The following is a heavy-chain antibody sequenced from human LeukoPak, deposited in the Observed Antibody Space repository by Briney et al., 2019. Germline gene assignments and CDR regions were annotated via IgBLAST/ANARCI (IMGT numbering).Heavy chain of an antibody. CDR3: ARPSAYSSGWFDY. CDR2: IYYTGST. Sequence: SETLSLTCTVSGGSISSSNYFWGWIRQPPGKGLEWIGTIYYTGSTYYNPSLKSRVTISVDTSKNQFSLKANSVTAADTAVYYCARPSAYSSGWFDYWGQGTLVTVSS. D-gene: IGHD6-19*01. J-gene: IGHJ4*02. CDR1: GGSISSSNYF. V-gene: IGHV4-39*01.